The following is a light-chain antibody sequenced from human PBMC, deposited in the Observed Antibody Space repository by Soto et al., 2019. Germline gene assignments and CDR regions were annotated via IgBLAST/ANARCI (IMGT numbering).Light chain of an antibody. CDR3: QQYNKWPPLT. V-gene: IGKV3-15*01. CDR2: GAS. J-gene: IGKJ1*01. Sequence: EVVMTQSPATFSVSPGERVTLSCRASQSVSSNLAWYQQKPGQAPRLLIYGASTRATGIPARFSGSGSGTEFTLTISSLQSEDFAVYYCQQYNKWPPLTFGQGTKVEMK. CDR1: QSVSSN.